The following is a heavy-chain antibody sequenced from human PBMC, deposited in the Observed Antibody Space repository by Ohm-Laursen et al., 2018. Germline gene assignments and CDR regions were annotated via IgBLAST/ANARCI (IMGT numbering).Heavy chain of an antibody. CDR2: IYYSGST. CDR1: GGSISSYY. V-gene: IGHV4-59*12. J-gene: IGHJ2*01. Sequence: SDTLSLTCTVSGGSISSYYWSWIRQPPGKGLEWIGYIYYSGSTNYNPSLKSRVTISVDTSKNHFSLKLSSVTAADTAVYYCARDPLSRRYFDLWGRGTLVTVSS. D-gene: IGHD2/OR15-2a*01. CDR3: ARDPLSRRYFDL.